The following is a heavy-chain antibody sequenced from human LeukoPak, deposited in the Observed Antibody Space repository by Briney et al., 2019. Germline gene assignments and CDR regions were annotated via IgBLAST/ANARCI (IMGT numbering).Heavy chain of an antibody. J-gene: IGHJ5*02. CDR2: IYSSGST. CDR1: GGSISSYY. D-gene: IGHD3-10*01. Sequence: SSETLSLTCTVSGGSISSYYWSWIRQPAGKGLEWIGRIYSSGSTNYNPSLKSRVTMSVDTSKNQFSLKLSSVTAADTAVYYCARWFGEWRDVGDLKFDPWGQGTLVTVSS. CDR3: ARWFGEWRDVGDLKFDP. V-gene: IGHV4-4*07.